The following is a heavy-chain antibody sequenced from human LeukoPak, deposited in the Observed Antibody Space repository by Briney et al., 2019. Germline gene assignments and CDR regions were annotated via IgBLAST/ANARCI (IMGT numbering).Heavy chain of an antibody. CDR1: GGSFSGYY. Sequence: PSGTLSLTCAVYGGSFSGYYWSWIRQPPGKGLELIGEINHSGSTNYNPSLKSRVTISVDTSKNQFSLKLSSVTAADTAVYYCARGLRVTAGAFDIWGQGTMVTVSS. CDR3: ARGLRVTAGAFDI. J-gene: IGHJ3*02. V-gene: IGHV4-34*01. CDR2: INHSGST. D-gene: IGHD2-21*02.